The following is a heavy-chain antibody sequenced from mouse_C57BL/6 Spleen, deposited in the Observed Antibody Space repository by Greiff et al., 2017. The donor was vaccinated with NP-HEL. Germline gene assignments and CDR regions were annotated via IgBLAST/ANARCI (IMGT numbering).Heavy chain of an antibody. Sequence: VQLQQSGAELVMPGASVKLSCKASGYTFTSYWMHWVKQRPGQGLEWIGEIDPSDSYTNYNQKFKGKSTLTVDKSSSTAYMQLSSLTSEDSAVYYCARSYSNYPYYFDYWGQGTTLTVSS. CDR3: ARSYSNYPYYFDY. CDR1: GYTFTSYW. J-gene: IGHJ2*01. D-gene: IGHD2-5*01. V-gene: IGHV1-69*01. CDR2: IDPSDSYT.